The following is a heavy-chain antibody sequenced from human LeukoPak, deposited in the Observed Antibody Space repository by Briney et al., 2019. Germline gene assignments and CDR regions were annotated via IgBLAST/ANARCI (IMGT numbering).Heavy chain of an antibody. Sequence: ASVKVSCKASGGTFSSYAISWVRQAPGQGLEWMGWINPNSGGTNYAQKFQGRVTMTRDTSISTAYMELSRLRSDDTAVYYCARPGAFGELFADIWGQGTMVTVSS. CDR3: ARPGAFGELFADI. CDR2: INPNSGGT. V-gene: IGHV1-2*02. J-gene: IGHJ3*02. D-gene: IGHD3-10*01. CDR1: GGTFSSYA.